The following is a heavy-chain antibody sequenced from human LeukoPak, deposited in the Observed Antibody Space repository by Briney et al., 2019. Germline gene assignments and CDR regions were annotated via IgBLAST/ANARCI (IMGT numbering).Heavy chain of an antibody. CDR1: GGSFSGYY. D-gene: IGHD1-1*01. Sequence: KSSETLSLTCAVYGGSFSGYYWSWIRQPPGKGLEWIGEINHSGSTNYNPSLKSRVTISVDTSKNQFSLKLSSVTAADTAVYYCAREEWLGTTFDYWGQGTLVTVSS. V-gene: IGHV4-34*01. CDR2: INHSGST. CDR3: AREEWLGTTFDY. J-gene: IGHJ4*02.